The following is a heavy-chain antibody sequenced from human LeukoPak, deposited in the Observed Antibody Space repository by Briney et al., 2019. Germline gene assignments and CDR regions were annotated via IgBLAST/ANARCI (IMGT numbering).Heavy chain of an antibody. D-gene: IGHD3-22*01. CDR3: ARLTMIVGIDY. CDR1: GGSISSSSYY. Sequence: PSETLSLTCTVSGGSISSSSYYWGWIRQPPGKGLEWIGSIYYSGSTYYNPSLKSRVTISVDTSKNQFSLKLSSVTAADTAVYYCARLTMIVGIDYWGQGTLVTVSS. CDR2: IYYSGST. J-gene: IGHJ4*02. V-gene: IGHV4-39*01.